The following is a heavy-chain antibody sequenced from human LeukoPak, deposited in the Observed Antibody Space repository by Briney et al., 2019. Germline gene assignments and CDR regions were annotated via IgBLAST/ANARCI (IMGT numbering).Heavy chain of an antibody. J-gene: IGHJ4*02. CDR3: ARDGLYDSSGYYMDS. Sequence: SQTLSLTCTVSGGAISSYYWSWIRQSPGPGLEWISYNSGGTKYNPSLMSRVTISVDRAQNQFSLSLRSVTAADTAVYYCARDGLYDSSGYYMDSWGQGTLVIVSS. V-gene: IGHV4-59*01. CDR1: GGAISSYY. CDR2: NSGGT. D-gene: IGHD3-22*01.